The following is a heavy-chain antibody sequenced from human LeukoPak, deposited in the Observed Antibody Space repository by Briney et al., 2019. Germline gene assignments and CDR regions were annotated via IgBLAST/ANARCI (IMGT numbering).Heavy chain of an antibody. V-gene: IGHV4-59*08. D-gene: IGHD2-21*02. Sequence: SETLSLTCTVSGASITSYYWSWIRQPPGKGLEWIGYIYYSGSTTYKPSLKSRVTISVDTSKNQFSLKLSSVTAADTAVYYFARRWGLNRGYWYFDLWGRGTLVTVSS. J-gene: IGHJ2*01. CDR2: IYYSGST. CDR1: GASITSYY. CDR3: ARRWGLNRGYWYFDL.